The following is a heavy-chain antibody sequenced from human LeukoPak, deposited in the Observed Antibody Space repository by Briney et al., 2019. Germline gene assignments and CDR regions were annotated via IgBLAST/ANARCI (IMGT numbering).Heavy chain of an antibody. V-gene: IGHV3-33*01. J-gene: IGHJ6*02. CDR2: IWYDGSNK. CDR3: ASSYCGGDCAAPYGMDV. Sequence: GGSLRLSRAASGFTFSSYGMHWVRQAPGKGLEWVAVIWYDGSNKYYADSVKGRFTISRDNSKNTLYLQMNSLRAEDTAVYYCASSYCGGDCAAPYGMDVWGQGTTVTVSS. D-gene: IGHD2-21*02. CDR1: GFTFSSYG.